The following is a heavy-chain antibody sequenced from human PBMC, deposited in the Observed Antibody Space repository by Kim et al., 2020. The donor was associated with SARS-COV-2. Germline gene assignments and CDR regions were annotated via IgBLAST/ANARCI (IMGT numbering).Heavy chain of an antibody. D-gene: IGHD1-26*01. J-gene: IGHJ4*02. Sequence: SETLSLTCTVSGGSISSSSYYWGWIRQPPGKGLEWIGSIYYSGSTYYNPSLKSRVTISVDTSKNQFSLKLSSVTAADTAVYYCARHRRASWSGSYYGFDYWGQGTLVTVSS. CDR2: IYYSGST. V-gene: IGHV4-39*01. CDR3: ARHRRASWSGSYYGFDY. CDR1: GGSISSSSYY.